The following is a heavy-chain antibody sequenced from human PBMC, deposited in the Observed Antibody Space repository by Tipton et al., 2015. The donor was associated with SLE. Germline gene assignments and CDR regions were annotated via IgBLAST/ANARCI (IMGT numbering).Heavy chain of an antibody. CDR1: GDSISSSRYY. V-gene: IGHV4-39*07. CDR3: ATDMGIGWGYAFDI. J-gene: IGHJ3*02. Sequence: TLSLTCTVSGDSISSSRYYWGWIRQPPGKGLQWIGSVYYGGSAYYNPSLKSRVTMSVDTSKNQFSLKLSSVTAADTAVYYCATDMGIGWGYAFDIWGQGTMVTVSS. CDR2: VYYGGSA. D-gene: IGHD7-27*01.